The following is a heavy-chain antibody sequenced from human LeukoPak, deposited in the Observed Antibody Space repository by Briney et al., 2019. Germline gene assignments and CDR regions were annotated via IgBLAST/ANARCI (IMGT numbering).Heavy chain of an antibody. CDR1: GGTFSSYA. D-gene: IGHD3-10*01. J-gene: IGHJ4*02. CDR3: ARLGLLNEYYFDY. CDR2: IIPIFSTA. Sequence: ASVKVSCKASGGTFSSYAISWVRQAPGQGLEWMGGIIPIFSTANYAQKFQGRVTITADESTSTAYMELSSLRSEDTAVYYCARLGLLNEYYFDYWGQGTLVTVSS. V-gene: IGHV1-69*13.